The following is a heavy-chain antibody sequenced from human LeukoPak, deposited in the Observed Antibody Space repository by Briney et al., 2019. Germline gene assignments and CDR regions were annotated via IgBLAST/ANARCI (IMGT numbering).Heavy chain of an antibody. D-gene: IGHD3-10*01. CDR3: ARDLEYGSGSYYHYYYYMDV. CDR1: GGSISSYY. J-gene: IGHJ6*03. V-gene: IGHV4-59*12. Sequence: SATLSLTCNVSGGSISSYYWNWIRQPPGKGLEWIGSISYSGSTNYNPSLESRVTISVDTSKNQFSLQLNSVTPEDTAVYYCARDLEYGSGSYYHYYYYMDVWGKGTTVTISS. CDR2: ISYSGST.